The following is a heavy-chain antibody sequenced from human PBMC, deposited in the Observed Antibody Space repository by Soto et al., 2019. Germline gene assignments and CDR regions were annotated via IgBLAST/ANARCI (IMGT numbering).Heavy chain of an antibody. J-gene: IGHJ3*02. D-gene: IGHD3-9*01. CDR2: ISTYNGKT. Sequence: QLQLVQSGGEVKTPGASVKVSCTTSGYTFTSHGISWVRQAPGQGLEWMGWISTYNGKTDYAQKFQGRVTMTADTRTSTVYMELRSLRSDDTAVYYCARLLTEGATYREDAFDMWGQGTKVTVSS. V-gene: IGHV1-18*01. CDR3: ARLLTEGATYREDAFDM. CDR1: GYTFTSHG.